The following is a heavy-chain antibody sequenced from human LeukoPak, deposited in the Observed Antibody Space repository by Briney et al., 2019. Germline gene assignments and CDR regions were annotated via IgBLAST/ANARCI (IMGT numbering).Heavy chain of an antibody. Sequence: GSLRLSRAASGFILSNYAMNWVRRAPGKGLEWVSSISGNGNDMNYGDSVKGRFTISRDNTRNSLYLQMDSLRVEDTAIYYCVRIPNGANFPNWFDPWGQGTLVTVSS. J-gene: IGHJ5*02. CDR2: ISGNGNDM. D-gene: IGHD4/OR15-4a*01. CDR1: GFILSNYA. CDR3: VRIPNGANFPNWFDP. V-gene: IGHV3-21*01.